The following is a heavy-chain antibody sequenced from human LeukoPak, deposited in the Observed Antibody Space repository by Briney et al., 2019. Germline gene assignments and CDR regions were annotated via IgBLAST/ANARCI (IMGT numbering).Heavy chain of an antibody. J-gene: IGHJ4*02. CDR1: GFTFSSHW. Sequence: PGGSLRLSCAASGFTFSSHWMTWVRQAPGKGLEWVANIKGDGSKKNYVDSVKGRFTISRDNAKNSLYLLMNSLRAEDTAVYYCATPLDYYDSSGYHQGGDWGQGTLVTVSS. V-gene: IGHV3-7*03. CDR3: ATPLDYYDSSGYHQGGD. CDR2: IKGDGSKK. D-gene: IGHD3-22*01.